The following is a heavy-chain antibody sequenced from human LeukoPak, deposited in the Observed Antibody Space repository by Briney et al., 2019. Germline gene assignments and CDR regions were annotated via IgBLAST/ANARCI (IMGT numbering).Heavy chain of an antibody. CDR3: ARDHPGRYCSGGSCSGYSFDY. V-gene: IGHV3-21*01. Sequence: GGSLRLSCAASGFTFSSYSMNWVRQAPGKGLEWVSSISSSSSYIYYADSVKGRFTISRDNAKNSLYLQMNSLRAEDTAVYYCARDHPGRYCSGGSCSGYSFDYWGQGTLVTVSS. CDR1: GFTFSSYS. D-gene: IGHD2-15*01. CDR2: ISSSSSYI. J-gene: IGHJ4*02.